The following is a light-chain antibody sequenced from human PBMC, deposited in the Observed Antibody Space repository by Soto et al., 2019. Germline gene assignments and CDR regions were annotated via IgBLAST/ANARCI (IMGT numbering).Light chain of an antibody. CDR3: QQYNNWPLT. CDR2: GAS. J-gene: IGKJ4*01. Sequence: EIVMTQSPAPLSVSPGERATLSCRASQSVSNNLAWYQQKPGQAPRLLVYGASTRATGIPARFSGSGSGTESTLTISSLQSEDFAVYYCQQYNNWPLTFGGGTKVEIK. CDR1: QSVSNN. V-gene: IGKV3D-15*01.